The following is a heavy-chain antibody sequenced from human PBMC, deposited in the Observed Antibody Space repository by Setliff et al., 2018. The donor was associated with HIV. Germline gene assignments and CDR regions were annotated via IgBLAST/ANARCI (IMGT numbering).Heavy chain of an antibody. CDR2: ISVYNGNT. CDR1: GGSFSSYA. CDR3: ARDPGYKSSWYGAFDI. D-gene: IGHD6-13*01. V-gene: IGHV1-18*01. J-gene: IGHJ3*02. Sequence: ASVKVSCKASGGSFSSYAISWVRQAPGQGLEWMGWISVYNGNTNHAQKLQGRVTMTTDTSTSTAFMDLSRLRSDDTAVYYCARDPGYKSSWYGAFDIWGQGTMVTVSS.